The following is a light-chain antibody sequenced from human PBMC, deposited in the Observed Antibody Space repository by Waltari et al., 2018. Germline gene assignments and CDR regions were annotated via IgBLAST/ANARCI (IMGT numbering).Light chain of an antibody. CDR3: TSYTTSRTWV. CDR1: RSDVRAYDF. J-gene: IGLJ3*02. V-gene: IGLV2-14*01. CDR2: EVR. Sequence: QSALTQPASVSGSPGQSITIPCTGTRSDVRAYDFVSWYQQKPGKSPPRIIYEVRDPPPGVPNRFSGSKSGYTAFLTISGLQAEDEADYYCTSYTTSRTWVFGGGTKLTVL.